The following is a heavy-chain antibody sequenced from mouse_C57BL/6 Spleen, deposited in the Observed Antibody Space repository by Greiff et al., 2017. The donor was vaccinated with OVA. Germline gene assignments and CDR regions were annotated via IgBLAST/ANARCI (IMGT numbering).Heavy chain of an antibody. V-gene: IGHV5-17*01. CDR2: ISSGSSTI. CDR1: GFTFSDYG. J-gene: IGHJ2*01. CDR3: ARGVIYDGYPYYFDY. Sequence: EVMLVESGGGLVKPGGSLKLSCAASGFTFSDYGMHWVRQAPEKGLEWVAYISSGSSTIYYADTVKGRFTISRDNAKNTLFLQMTRLRSEDTAMYYCARGVIYDGYPYYFDYWGQGTTLTVSS. D-gene: IGHD2-3*01.